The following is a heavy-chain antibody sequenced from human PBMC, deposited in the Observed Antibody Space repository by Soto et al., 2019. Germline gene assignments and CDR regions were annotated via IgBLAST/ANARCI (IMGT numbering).Heavy chain of an antibody. D-gene: IGHD3-22*01. J-gene: IGHJ3*02. CDR1: GFIFSYYS. CDR3: AITRLSDSSGFHRDAFDI. V-gene: IGHV3-23*01. CDR2: ISGSGRST. Sequence: EVQLLESGGGLEQPGGSLRLSCAASGFIFSYYSMNWVRQAPGKGLEWVSGISGSGRSTYYADSVKGRFTISRDNSKNTLHLQMNSLSAEDTALYYCAITRLSDSSGFHRDAFDIWGQGTTVTVSS.